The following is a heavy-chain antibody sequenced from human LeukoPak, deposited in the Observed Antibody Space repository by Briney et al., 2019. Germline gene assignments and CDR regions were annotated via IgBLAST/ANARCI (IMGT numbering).Heavy chain of an antibody. Sequence: PSETLSLTCTVSGGSISSGSYYWSWIRQPAGKGLEWIGRIYTSGSTNYNPSLKSRVTISVDTSKNQFSLKLSSVTAADTAVYYCASLLNYYDSNGYSYYYYMDVWGKGTTVTVSS. D-gene: IGHD3-22*01. CDR3: ASLLNYYDSNGYSYYYYMDV. V-gene: IGHV4-61*02. J-gene: IGHJ6*03. CDR1: GGSISSGSYY. CDR2: IYTSGST.